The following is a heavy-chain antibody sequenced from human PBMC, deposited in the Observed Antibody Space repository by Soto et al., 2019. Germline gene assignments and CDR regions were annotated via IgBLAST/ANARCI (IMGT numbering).Heavy chain of an antibody. V-gene: IGHV3-48*02. D-gene: IGHD6-19*01. Sequence: GGSPRPTCVASEFSIANYPMNWVRQTPGKGLEWMSYSSPRGDTIYYADSVEGRFTISRDNARNSLSLHMSSLRDEDSALYYCANGPHTNVGWTYYFESWGQGVSVAVFS. J-gene: IGHJ4*02. CDR3: ANGPHTNVGWTYYFES. CDR2: SSPRGDTI. CDR1: EFSIANYP.